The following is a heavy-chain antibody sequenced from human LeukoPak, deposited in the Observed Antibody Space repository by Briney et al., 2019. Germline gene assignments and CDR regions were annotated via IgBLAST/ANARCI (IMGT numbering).Heavy chain of an antibody. Sequence: PGGSLRLSCAASGFSFSSYEMNWVRQAPGKGLEWVSYISSSGSAIDYVDSVKGRFTISRDNAKNSVYLQMNSLRAEDTAFYYCAAYYYDYSPRAVSGQGTLVTVSS. J-gene: IGHJ3*01. D-gene: IGHD3-22*01. CDR3: AAYYYDYSPRAV. V-gene: IGHV3-48*03. CDR1: GFSFSSYE. CDR2: ISSSGSAI.